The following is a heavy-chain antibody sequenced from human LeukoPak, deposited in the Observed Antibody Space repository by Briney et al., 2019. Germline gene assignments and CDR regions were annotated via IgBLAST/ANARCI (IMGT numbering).Heavy chain of an antibody. V-gene: IGHV3-7*01. CDR3: ARDANYYDSRGENYFNC. D-gene: IGHD3-22*01. CDR2: IKRDGSDT. J-gene: IGHJ4*02. CDR1: GFAFSSYW. Sequence: GGSLRLSCAASGFAFSSYWMSWVRQAPGKGLEWVANIKRDGSDTYYVDSVKGRFTISRDNAKNSLYLQLNSLRAEDSAVYYCARDANYYDSRGENYFNCWGQGTLVTVSS.